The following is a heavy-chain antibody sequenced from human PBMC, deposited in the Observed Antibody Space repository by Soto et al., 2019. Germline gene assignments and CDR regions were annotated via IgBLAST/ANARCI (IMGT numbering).Heavy chain of an antibody. CDR3: ARSGYQLLYGRNVFEV. V-gene: IGHV2-5*02. Sequence: QITLKESGPTLVKPTQTLTLTCTFSGFSLTTSGVSVGWILHPPGKALEWLALISWDDDKLYSPSLKSILTITKDTSNNQVVLTMINMDSVDTATYYCARSGYQLLYGRNVFEVWGQGTMVTVSS. D-gene: IGHD2-2*02. J-gene: IGHJ3*01. CDR2: ISWDDDK. CDR1: GFSLTTSGVS.